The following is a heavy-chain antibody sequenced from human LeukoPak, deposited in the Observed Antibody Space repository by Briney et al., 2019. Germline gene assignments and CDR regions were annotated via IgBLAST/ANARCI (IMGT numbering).Heavy chain of an antibody. D-gene: IGHD3-10*01. CDR3: ARGGRYYYGSGSYGNWFDP. V-gene: IGHV4-59*01. Sequence: SETLSFTCTVSGGSISSYYWSWIRQPPGKGLEWIGYIYYSGSTNYNPSLKSRVTISVDTSKNQFSLKLSSVTAADTAVYYCARGGRYYYGSGSYGNWFDPWGQGTLVTVSS. CDR1: GGSISSYY. J-gene: IGHJ5*02. CDR2: IYYSGST.